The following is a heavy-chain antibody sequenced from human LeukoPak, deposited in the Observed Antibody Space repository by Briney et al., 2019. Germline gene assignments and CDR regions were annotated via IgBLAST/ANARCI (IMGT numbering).Heavy chain of an antibody. CDR2: IYYSGST. D-gene: IGHD5-18*01. Sequence: SETLSLTCTVSGGSLSSYYWSWIRQPPGKGLEWIGYIYYSGSTNYNPSLKSRVTISVDTSKNQFSLKLSSVTAADTAVYYCARETIQLDAFDIWGQGTMVTVSS. CDR1: GGSLSSYY. CDR3: ARETIQLDAFDI. V-gene: IGHV4-59*01. J-gene: IGHJ3*02.